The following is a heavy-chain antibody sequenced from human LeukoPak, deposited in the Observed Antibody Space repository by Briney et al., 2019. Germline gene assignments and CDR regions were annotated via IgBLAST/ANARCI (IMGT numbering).Heavy chain of an antibody. Sequence: GGSLRLSCAASGFTFSSHWMHWVRQAPGKGLVWVSRINGDGSNTTYADSVKGRFTISRDNAKNTLYLQMNSLRAEDTALYYCAKAPGFKKYQLLFYFDYWGQGTLVTVSS. CDR1: GFTFSSHW. CDR2: INGDGSNT. J-gene: IGHJ4*02. D-gene: IGHD2-2*01. V-gene: IGHV3-74*03. CDR3: AKAPGFKKYQLLFYFDY.